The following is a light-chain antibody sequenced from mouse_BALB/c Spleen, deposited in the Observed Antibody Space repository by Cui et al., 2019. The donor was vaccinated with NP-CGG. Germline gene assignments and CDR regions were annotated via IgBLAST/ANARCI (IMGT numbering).Light chain of an antibody. CDR1: TGAVTTRNY. Sequence: QAVVPQESPPTTSPGETVTLTCHSSTGAVTTRNYANWVQQKPDHLFTGLIGGTNNRAPGVPARFSGSLIGDKAALTITGAQTEDEAIYFCALWYSNHWVFGGGTKLTVL. V-gene: IGLV1*01. CDR2: GTN. J-gene: IGLJ1*01. CDR3: ALWYSNHWV.